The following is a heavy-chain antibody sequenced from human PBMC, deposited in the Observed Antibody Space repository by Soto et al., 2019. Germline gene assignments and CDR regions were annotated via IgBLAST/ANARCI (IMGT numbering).Heavy chain of an antibody. V-gene: IGHV1-18*01. CDR1: GYTFTSYA. J-gene: IGHJ4*02. CDR3: ARDVDVLEWLGEPRFEN. CDR2: ISGDNGNT. D-gene: IGHD3-10*01. Sequence: QVQLVQSGAEVKKPGASVKVSCKASGYTFTSYAITWVRQAPGQGLEWMGWISGDNGNTNYAQRFQGRVTLTTDTSTSTAYLELRSLRSDDTAVYYCARDVDVLEWLGEPRFENWGQGTLVTVSS.